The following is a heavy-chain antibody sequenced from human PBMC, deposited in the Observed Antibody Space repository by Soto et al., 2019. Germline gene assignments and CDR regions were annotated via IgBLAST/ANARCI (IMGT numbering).Heavy chain of an antibody. CDR2: IIPIFGTA. J-gene: IGHJ5*02. Sequence: QVQLVQSGAEVKKPGSSVKVSCKASGGTFSSYAISWVRQAPGQGLEWMGGIIPIFGTANYAQKFQGRVTITADESMSTAYMELRSLRSEDTAVYYCAREWWYYGDYLNWFDPWGQGTLVTVSS. V-gene: IGHV1-69*12. CDR3: AREWWYYGDYLNWFDP. CDR1: GGTFSSYA. D-gene: IGHD4-17*01.